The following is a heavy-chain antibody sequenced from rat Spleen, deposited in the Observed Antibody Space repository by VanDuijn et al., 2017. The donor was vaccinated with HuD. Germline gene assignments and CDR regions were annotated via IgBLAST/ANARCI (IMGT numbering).Heavy chain of an antibody. J-gene: IGHJ2*01. CDR2: ISTGGGNT. CDR1: GFTFSNYH. Sequence: EVQLVESGGGLVQPGRSMKLSCAASGFTFSNYHMAWVRQAPTKGLEWVASISTGGGNTYYRDSVKGRFTVSRDNAKSTLSLQMDSLRSEDTATYYCARRHYGYTDYFDYWGQGVMVPVSS. V-gene: IGHV5-25*01. D-gene: IGHD1-11*01. CDR3: ARRHYGYTDYFDY.